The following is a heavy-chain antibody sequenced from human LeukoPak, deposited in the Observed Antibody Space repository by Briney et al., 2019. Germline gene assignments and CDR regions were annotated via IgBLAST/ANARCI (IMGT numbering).Heavy chain of an antibody. D-gene: IGHD3-22*01. V-gene: IGHV1-69*13. CDR2: IIPIFGTA. CDR3: ASPRDSSGYYSLGELDY. J-gene: IGHJ4*02. CDR1: GGTFSSYA. Sequence: ASVKVSCKASGGTFSSYAISWVRQAPGQGLEWMGGIIPIFGTANYAQKFQGRVTTTADESTSTAYMELSSLRSEDTAVYYCASPRDSSGYYSLGELDYWGQGTLVTVSS.